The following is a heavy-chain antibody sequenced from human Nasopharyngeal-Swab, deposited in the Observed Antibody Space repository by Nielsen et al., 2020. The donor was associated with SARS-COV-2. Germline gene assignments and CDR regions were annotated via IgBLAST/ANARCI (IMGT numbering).Heavy chain of an antibody. CDR3: AKSRDGYNSKGMDV. CDR2: IYYSGST. V-gene: IGHV4-59*08. Sequence: PGKGLEWIGYIYYSGSTNYNPSLKSRVTISVDTSKNQFSLKLSSVTAADTAIYYCAKSRDGYNSKGMDVWGQGTTVTVSS. D-gene: IGHD5-24*01. J-gene: IGHJ6*02.